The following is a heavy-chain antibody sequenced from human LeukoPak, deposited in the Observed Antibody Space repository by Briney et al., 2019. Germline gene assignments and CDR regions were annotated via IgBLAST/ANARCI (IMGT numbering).Heavy chain of an antibody. Sequence: SETLSLTCTVSGGSISSGDYYWSWIRQPPGKGLEWIGYIYYSGSTYYNPSLKSRVTISVDTSKNQFSLKLSSVTAADTAVYYCARGGAAAGTNDAFDIWGQGTVVTVSS. CDR2: IYYSGST. CDR1: GGSISSGDYY. CDR3: ARGGAAAGTNDAFDI. J-gene: IGHJ3*02. V-gene: IGHV4-30-4*08. D-gene: IGHD6-13*01.